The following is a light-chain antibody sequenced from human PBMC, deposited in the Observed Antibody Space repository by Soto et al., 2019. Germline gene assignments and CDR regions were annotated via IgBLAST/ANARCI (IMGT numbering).Light chain of an antibody. CDR3: QQRADWPIT. CDR2: DSS. V-gene: IGKV3-11*01. J-gene: IGKJ3*01. CDR1: QNVGNY. Sequence: EIVLTQSPATLSSSPGERATLSCRASQNVGNYLAWYQQKPGQAPRLLIYDSSNRATGIPARFSGSGSGTDFTLTISSLEPEDFALYYCQQRADWPITFGPGTKVDI.